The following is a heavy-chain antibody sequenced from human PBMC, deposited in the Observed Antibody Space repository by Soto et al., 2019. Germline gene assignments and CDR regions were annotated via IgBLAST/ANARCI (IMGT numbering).Heavy chain of an antibody. D-gene: IGHD2-2*01. CDR1: VGSISSGGYY. V-gene: IGHV4-31*03. J-gene: IGHJ6*02. CDR3: ARENVPAAALTVGMDV. Sequence: PSETLSLTCTVSVGSISSGGYYWSWIRQHPGKGLEWIGYIYYSGSTYYNPSLKSRVTISVDTSKNQFSLKLSSVTAADTAVYYCARENVPAAALTVGMDVWGQGTTVTVSS. CDR2: IYYSGST.